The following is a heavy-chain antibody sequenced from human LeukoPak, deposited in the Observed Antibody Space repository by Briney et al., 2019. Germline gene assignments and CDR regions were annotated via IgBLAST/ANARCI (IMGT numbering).Heavy chain of an antibody. Sequence: PGGSLRLTCAASGFTFSSYSMNWVRQAPGKGLEWVGRIKSKTDGGTTDYAAPVKGRLTISRDDSKNTLYLQMNSLKTEDTAVYYCTTDGDIVVVPAAPYYYYMDVWGKGTTVTVSS. D-gene: IGHD2-2*01. CDR2: IKSKTDGGTT. CDR1: GFTFSSYS. V-gene: IGHV3-15*01. CDR3: TTDGDIVVVPAAPYYYYMDV. J-gene: IGHJ6*03.